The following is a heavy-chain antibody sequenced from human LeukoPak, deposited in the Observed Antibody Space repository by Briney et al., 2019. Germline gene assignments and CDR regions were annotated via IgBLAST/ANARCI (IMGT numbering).Heavy chain of an antibody. D-gene: IGHD3-22*01. CDR2: INAGKGNT. V-gene: IGHV1-3*01. CDR3: ARDRSYYYDSSGYYPLDY. J-gene: IGHJ4*02. CDR1: GYTFSSYA. Sequence: ASVKVSCKASGYTFSSYAIHWVRQAPGQRPEWMGWINAGKGNTKYSQKFQGRVTITRDTSASTAYMEVSSLRSEDTAVYHCARDRSYYYDSSGYYPLDYWGQGTLVTVSS.